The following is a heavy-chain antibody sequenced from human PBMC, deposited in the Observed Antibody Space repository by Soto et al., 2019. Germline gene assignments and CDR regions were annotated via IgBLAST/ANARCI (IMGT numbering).Heavy chain of an antibody. D-gene: IGHD1-26*01. Sequence: ASVKVSCKTSGYTFSSYSISWVRQAPGQGLKWMGWISGYNGNTNYAQNFQGRVTMTTDTSTSTAYMELRGLTSDDAAVYHCARGMGQAADFAYSGQGTLVTVSS. CDR1: GYTFSSYS. CDR2: ISGYNGNT. J-gene: IGHJ4*01. CDR3: ARGMGQAADFAY. V-gene: IGHV1-18*01.